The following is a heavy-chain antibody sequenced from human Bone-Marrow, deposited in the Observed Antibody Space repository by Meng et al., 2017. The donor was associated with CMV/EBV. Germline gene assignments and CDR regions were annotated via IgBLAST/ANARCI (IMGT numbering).Heavy chain of an antibody. CDR1: GFTFSSYT. V-gene: IGHV3-43*01. CDR2: ISWDGGST. J-gene: IGHJ5*02. D-gene: IGHD3-22*01. CDR3: ARSYDSSGWGWFDP. Sequence: GESLKISCAASGFTFSSYTMHWVRQAPGKGLEWVSLISWDGGSTYYADSVKGRFTISRDNSKNSLYLQMNSLRTEDTALYYCARSYDSSGWGWFDPWGQGTLVTVSS.